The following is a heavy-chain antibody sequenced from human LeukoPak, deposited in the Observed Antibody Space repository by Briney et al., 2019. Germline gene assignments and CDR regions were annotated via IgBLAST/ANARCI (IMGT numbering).Heavy chain of an antibody. CDR1: GFTLSTFW. J-gene: IGHJ5*02. CDR3: ARPRWLRFGPHDS. D-gene: IGHD5-24*01. CDR2: IKQDGSEK. Sequence: GGSLRLSCEASGFTLSTFWMSWVRQAPGKGLEWVANIKQDGSEKHYVDSVRGRFTISRDNAKNSLYLQMNSLRAEDTAVYYCARPRWLRFGPHDSWGQGSLVTVSS. V-gene: IGHV3-7*01.